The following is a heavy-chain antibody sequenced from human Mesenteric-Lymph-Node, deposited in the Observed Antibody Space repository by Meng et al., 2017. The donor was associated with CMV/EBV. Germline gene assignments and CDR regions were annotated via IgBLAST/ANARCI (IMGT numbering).Heavy chain of an antibody. J-gene: IGHJ3*02. Sequence: GESLQISCGVSGFPFYTYWMTWVRQAPGKGLEWVANINEEGSEQHYVDSVKGRFTISRDNAKNSLYLEMNSLRADDTAVYYCARDPPTIPAAFNIWGQGTMVTVSS. V-gene: IGHV3-7*01. CDR1: GFPFYTYW. CDR3: ARDPPTIPAAFNI. D-gene: IGHD5-12*01. CDR2: INEEGSEQ.